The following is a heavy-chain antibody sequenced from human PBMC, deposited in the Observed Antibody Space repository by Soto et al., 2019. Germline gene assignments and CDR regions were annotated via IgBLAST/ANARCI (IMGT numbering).Heavy chain of an antibody. CDR1: GGSISGSY. CDR2: VYYTGST. D-gene: IGHD6-19*01. V-gene: IGHV4-59*01. J-gene: IGHJ4*02. Sequence: SETLSLTCSVSGGSISGSYWSWIRQSPGKGLEWLGYVYYTGSTNYSPSLRSRVSISVDTSKNEFSLRLSSVTAADTAVYFCVRSVAVPGAHIDYWGQGTLVTVSS. CDR3: VRSVAVPGAHIDY.